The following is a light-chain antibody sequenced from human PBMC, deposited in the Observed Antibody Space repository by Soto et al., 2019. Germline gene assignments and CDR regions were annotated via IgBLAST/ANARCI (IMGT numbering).Light chain of an antibody. V-gene: IGKV3-11*01. J-gene: IGKJ1*01. Sequence: EIVLTQSPATLSLSPGERSTLSCRASQSVSSHLAWYKQKPGQAPRRLIYDASSRATGIPARFSGSGSGTEFTLTISSLEPEDFEVYYCQQYNNWPRTFGQGTKVEIK. CDR3: QQYNNWPRT. CDR2: DAS. CDR1: QSVSSH.